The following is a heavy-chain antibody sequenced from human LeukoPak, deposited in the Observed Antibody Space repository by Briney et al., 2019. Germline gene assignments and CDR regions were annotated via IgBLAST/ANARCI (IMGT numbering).Heavy chain of an antibody. J-gene: IGHJ4*02. CDR3: ARGTYYYDSSGYHFDY. Sequence: ASVTVSCKASGYTFTAYYMHWVRQAPGQGLEWMGWINPNSGGTNYAQKFQGWVTMTRATSISTAYMELSRLRSDDKAVYYCARGTYYYDSSGYHFDYWGQGTLVTVSS. CDR2: INPNSGGT. V-gene: IGHV1-2*04. CDR1: GYTFTAYY. D-gene: IGHD3-22*01.